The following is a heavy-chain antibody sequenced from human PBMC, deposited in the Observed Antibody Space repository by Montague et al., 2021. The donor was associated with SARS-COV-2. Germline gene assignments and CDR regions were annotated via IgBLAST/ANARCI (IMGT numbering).Heavy chain of an antibody. Sequence: CRRLSCAASGFPFSSYWMSWVRQTSGKGLEWVANIKPDGGEKHYVDSVKGRFTISRDNAKNSLNLQMDSLRAEDTALYYCARDSRIVGATGGMDVWGQGTTVIVSS. J-gene: IGHJ6*02. CDR3: ARDSRIVGATGGMDV. CDR2: IKPDGGEK. D-gene: IGHD1-26*01. CDR1: GFPFSSYW. V-gene: IGHV3-7*03.